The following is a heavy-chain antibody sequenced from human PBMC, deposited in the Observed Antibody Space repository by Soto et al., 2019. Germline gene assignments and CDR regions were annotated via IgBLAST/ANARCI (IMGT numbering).Heavy chain of an antibody. Sequence: SLRLSCATSGFTFINAWMSWVRQAPGKGLEWVAVISYDGSNKYYADSVKGRFTISRDNSKNTLYLQMNSLRAEDTAVYYCARDLFLDRAYYYDSRPGPPPGYWGQGTLVTVSS. CDR3: ARDLFLDRAYYYDSRPGPPPGY. J-gene: IGHJ4*02. V-gene: IGHV3-30-3*01. CDR1: GFTFINAW. CDR2: ISYDGSNK. D-gene: IGHD3-22*01.